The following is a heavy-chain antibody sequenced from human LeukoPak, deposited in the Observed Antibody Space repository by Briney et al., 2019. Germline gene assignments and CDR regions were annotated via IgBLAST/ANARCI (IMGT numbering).Heavy chain of an antibody. D-gene: IGHD3-22*01. CDR1: GGSISSSSYY. V-gene: IGHV4-39*01. Sequence: LETLSLTCTVSGGSISSSSYYWGWIRQPPGKGLDWIGSIYYSGSTYYNPSLKSRFTISVDTSKNQFSLKLSSVTAADTAVYYCVNYYDSSDYQQPNHFDYWGQGTLVTVSS. J-gene: IGHJ4*02. CDR2: IYYSGST. CDR3: VNYYDSSDYQQPNHFDY.